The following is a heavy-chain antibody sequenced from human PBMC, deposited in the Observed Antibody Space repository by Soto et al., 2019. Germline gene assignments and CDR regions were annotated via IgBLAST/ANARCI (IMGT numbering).Heavy chain of an antibody. D-gene: IGHD5-18*01. CDR1: GGTFSSYA. CDR3: ARGGDTAMVTPAHYFDY. V-gene: IGHV1-69*12. J-gene: IGHJ4*02. CDR2: IIPIFGTA. Sequence: QVQLVQSGAEVKKPGSSVKVSCKASGGTFSSYAISWVRQAPGQGLEWMGGIIPIFGTANYAQKFQGRVTSTADEPTSTACMELSSLRSEDTAVYYCARGGDTAMVTPAHYFDYWGQGTLVTVSS.